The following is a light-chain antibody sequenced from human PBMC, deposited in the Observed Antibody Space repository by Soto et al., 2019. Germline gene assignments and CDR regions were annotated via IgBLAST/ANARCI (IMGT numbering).Light chain of an antibody. CDR2: GAS. Sequence: EIVMTQSPATLSVSPGETSTLSCMAIESVTDGLVWYQHKAGQAPRLLIYGASNRATGIPERFSGSGSGTDFTLTISRLEPGDFAVYYCQQYGDSPRSFGQGTKVDIK. V-gene: IGKV3-20*01. CDR1: ESVTDG. CDR3: QQYGDSPRS. J-gene: IGKJ1*01.